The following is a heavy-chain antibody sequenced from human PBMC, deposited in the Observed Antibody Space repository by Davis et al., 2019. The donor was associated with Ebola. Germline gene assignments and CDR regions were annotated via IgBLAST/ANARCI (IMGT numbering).Heavy chain of an antibody. CDR2: IYPGDSDI. J-gene: IGHJ3*02. CDR3: ARLRGIAVLESFDM. CDR1: GYIFTSYW. D-gene: IGHD6-19*01. Sequence: GESLKISCKGSGYIFTSYWIGWVRQMPGTGLEWMGIIYPGDSDIRYSPSFQGQVTISADKSTGTAHLQWSSLKASDTAMYYCARLRGIAVLESFDMWGQGTMVTVSS. V-gene: IGHV5-51*01.